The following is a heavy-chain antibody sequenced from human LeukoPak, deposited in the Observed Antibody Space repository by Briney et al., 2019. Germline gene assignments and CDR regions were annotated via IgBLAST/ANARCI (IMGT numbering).Heavy chain of an antibody. CDR1: GYSFTSYW. D-gene: IGHD3-3*01. J-gene: IGHJ5*02. CDR3: ARRYYDFWGRDWFDP. CDR2: IYPGDSDT. V-gene: IGHV5-51*02. Sequence: GESLKISCKGSGYSFTSYWSGWVRQLPGKGLEWSGIIYPGDSDTSYSPSFHGQVTLSADQSISTAYLQWSSLKASDTATYYCARRYYDFWGRDWFDPWGQGTLVTVSS.